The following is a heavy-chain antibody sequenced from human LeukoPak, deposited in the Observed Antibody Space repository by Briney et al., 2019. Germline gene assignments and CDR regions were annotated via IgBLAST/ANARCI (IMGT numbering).Heavy chain of an antibody. CDR2: IIPIFGTA. CDR3: ARDYEDKVWLGHMDV. J-gene: IGHJ6*02. Sequence: GASVKVSCKASGGTFSSYAISWVRQAPGQGLEWMGGIIPIFGTANYAQKFQGRVTITADESTSTAYMELSSLRSEDTAVYYCARDYEDKVWLGHMDVWGQGTTVTVSS. D-gene: IGHD3-16*01. V-gene: IGHV1-69*13. CDR1: GGTFSSYA.